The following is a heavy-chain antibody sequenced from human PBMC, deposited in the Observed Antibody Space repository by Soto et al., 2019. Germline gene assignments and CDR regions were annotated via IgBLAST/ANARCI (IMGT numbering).Heavy chain of an antibody. CDR1: RFTFSGYW. CDR2: INSDGSST. CDR3: ARGPKGWRQSDGFDS. V-gene: IGHV3-74*01. Sequence: GGSLRLSCAVSRFTFSGYWMHWVRQAPGKGLVWVSRINSDGSSTSYADSVKGRFTISRDNAKNTLYLQMNSLRAEDTAVYYCARGPKGWRQSDGFDSWGQGTMLTVSS. J-gene: IGHJ3*02.